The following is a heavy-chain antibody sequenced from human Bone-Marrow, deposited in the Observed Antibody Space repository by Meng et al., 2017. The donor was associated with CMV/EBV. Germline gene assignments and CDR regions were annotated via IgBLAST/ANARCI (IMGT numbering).Heavy chain of an antibody. J-gene: IGHJ4*02. V-gene: IGHV4-34*01. CDR1: GGSFTAYY. Sequence: SETLSLTCAVSGGSFTAYYWTWIRQPPGKGLECIGEINHSGSSNYNPSLRSRVTISVDTSKKQFSLKLTSVTAADTAVYYCAREGGFGDYWGQGTLVTVSS. CDR3: AREGGFGDY. CDR2: INHSGSS. D-gene: IGHD3-10*01.